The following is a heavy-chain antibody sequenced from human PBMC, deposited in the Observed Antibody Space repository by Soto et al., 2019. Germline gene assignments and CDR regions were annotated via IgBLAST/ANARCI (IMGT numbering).Heavy chain of an antibody. CDR2: ISSSSSYI. V-gene: IGHV3-21*01. Sequence: PGGSLRLSCAASGFTFSSYSMNWVRQAPGKGLEWVSSISSSSSYIYYADSVKGRFTISRDNAKNSLYLQMNSLRAEDTAVYYCARGDGSYDKPYYFDYWGQGTLVTVSS. D-gene: IGHD1-26*01. J-gene: IGHJ4*02. CDR3: ARGDGSYDKPYYFDY. CDR1: GFTFSSYS.